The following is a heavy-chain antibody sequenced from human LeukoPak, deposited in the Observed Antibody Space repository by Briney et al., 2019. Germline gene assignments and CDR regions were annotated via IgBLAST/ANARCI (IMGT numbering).Heavy chain of an antibody. Sequence: GGSLRLSCAASGFTFDDYAMHWVRQVPGKGLEWVSGISWNSGSIGYADSVKGRFTISRDNAKNSLYLQMNSLRAEDTALYYCAKDINYYGSGSYYFKGLDYWAQGTLVTVSS. V-gene: IGHV3-9*01. CDR1: GFTFDDYA. D-gene: IGHD3-10*01. CDR3: AKDINYYGSGSYYFKGLDY. J-gene: IGHJ4*02. CDR2: ISWNSGSI.